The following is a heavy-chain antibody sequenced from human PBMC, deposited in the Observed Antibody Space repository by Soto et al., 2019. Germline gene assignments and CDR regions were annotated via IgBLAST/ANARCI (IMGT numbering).Heavy chain of an antibody. D-gene: IGHD6-13*01. CDR3: ARDMLHRDSSSWPPPYYYYSGMDV. J-gene: IGHJ6*02. CDR2: INPNSGGT. CDR1: GYTFTGYY. Sequence: ASVKVSCKASGYTFTGYYMHWVRQAPGQGLEWMGWINPNSGGTNYAQKFQGWVTMTRDTSISTAYMELSRLRSDDTAVYYCARDMLHRDSSSWPPPYYYYSGMDVWGQGTTVTVSS. V-gene: IGHV1-2*04.